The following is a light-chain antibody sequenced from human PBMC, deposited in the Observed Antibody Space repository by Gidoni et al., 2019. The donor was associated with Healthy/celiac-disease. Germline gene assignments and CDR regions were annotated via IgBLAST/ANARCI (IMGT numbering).Light chain of an antibody. Sequence: DIQMNQSPSSLSASVGDRVTITCRASQSISSYLNWYQQKPGKAPKLLIYAASSLQSGGPSRFSGSGSGTDFTLTISSLQPEDFATYYCQQSYSTLWTFXQXTKVXIK. J-gene: IGKJ1*01. CDR1: QSISSY. CDR2: AAS. CDR3: QQSYSTLWT. V-gene: IGKV1-39*01.